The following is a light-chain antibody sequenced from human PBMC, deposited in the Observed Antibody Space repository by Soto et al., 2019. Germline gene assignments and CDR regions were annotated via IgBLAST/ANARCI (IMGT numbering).Light chain of an antibody. J-gene: IGLJ2*01. V-gene: IGLV3-1*01. Sequence: SYELTQPPSVSVSPGQTASITCSGDKLGDKYACWYQQKPGQSPVLVIYQDTKRPSGIPERFSGSNSGNTATLTISGTQAMDEADYYCQACDSNNVVFGGGTKVTVL. CDR2: QDT. CDR3: QACDSNNVV. CDR1: KLGDKY.